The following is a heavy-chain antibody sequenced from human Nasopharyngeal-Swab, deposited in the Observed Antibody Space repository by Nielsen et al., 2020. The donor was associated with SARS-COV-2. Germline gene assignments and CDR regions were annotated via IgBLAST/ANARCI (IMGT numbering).Heavy chain of an antibody. Sequence: GGSLRLSCAASGFTFDDYAMHWVRQAPGKGLEWVSVISWNSGSIGYADSVKGRFTISRDNAKNSLYLQMNSLRAEDTALYYCAKDGLQWPTSRWYWGQGTLVTVSS. V-gene: IGHV3-9*01. D-gene: IGHD6-19*01. CDR2: ISWNSGSI. CDR3: AKDGLQWPTSRWY. CDR1: GFTFDDYA. J-gene: IGHJ4*02.